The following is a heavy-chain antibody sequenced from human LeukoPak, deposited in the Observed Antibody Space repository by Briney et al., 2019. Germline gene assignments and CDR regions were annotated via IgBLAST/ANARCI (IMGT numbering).Heavy chain of an antibody. CDR3: ARREEETTSYYYYSMDV. CDR1: GGSFRKYY. J-gene: IGHJ6*03. D-gene: IGHD2/OR15-2a*01. CDR2: IYHSGST. Sequence: PSETLSLTCAVYGGSFRKYYWTWIRQPPGKGLEWIGEIYHSGSTNYNPSLKSRLTISVDTSKNQFSLKLNSVTAADTGVYYCARREEETTSYYYYSMDVWGKGTTVTVSS. V-gene: IGHV4-34*01.